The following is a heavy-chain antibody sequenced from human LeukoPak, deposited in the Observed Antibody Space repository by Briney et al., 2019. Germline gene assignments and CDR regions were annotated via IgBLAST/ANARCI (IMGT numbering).Heavy chain of an antibody. D-gene: IGHD3-10*01. Sequence: ASVKVSCKASGYTFTNYDIMWVRQATGQGPEWMGWMNSNSGNTGYAQKFQGRVTMTWDTSINTAYMELHSLTSEDTAVYYCARGRGGTVVRGYLDYWGRGTLVTVSS. CDR2: MNSNSGNT. CDR1: GYTFTNYD. CDR3: ARGRGGTVVRGYLDY. J-gene: IGHJ4*02. V-gene: IGHV1-8*01.